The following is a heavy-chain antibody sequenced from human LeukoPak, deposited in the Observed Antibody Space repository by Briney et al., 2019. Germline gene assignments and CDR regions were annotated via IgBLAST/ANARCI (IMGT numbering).Heavy chain of an antibody. CDR2: VSSSGANT. V-gene: IGHV3-23*01. Sequence: GGSLRLSCAASGFSFNSAAMTWVRQAPGRGLEWVSLVSSSGANTYYADSVKGRFTISRDNSKNTVYLQMNSLRAEDTAIYYCAKDIQGSYWGQGTLVTVSS. J-gene: IGHJ4*02. CDR3: AKDIQGSY. D-gene: IGHD2-21*01. CDR1: GFSFNSAA.